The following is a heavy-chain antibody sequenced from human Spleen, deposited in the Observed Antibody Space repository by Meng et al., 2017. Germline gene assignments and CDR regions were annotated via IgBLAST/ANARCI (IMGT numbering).Heavy chain of an antibody. V-gene: IGHV3-66*01. CDR2: SGSGGGT. CDR1: EFSVSSNY. CDR3: ARDKYGAKSPVDY. J-gene: IGHJ4*02. D-gene: IGHD4-23*01. Sequence: EVQLVESGGGLVQPGGSLRLSCAASEFSVSSNYMSWVRQAPGKGLEWVSAISGSGGGTYYADSVKGRFTISRDNAKNTLYLQMNSLRAEDTAVYYCARDKYGAKSPVDYWGQGTLVTVSS.